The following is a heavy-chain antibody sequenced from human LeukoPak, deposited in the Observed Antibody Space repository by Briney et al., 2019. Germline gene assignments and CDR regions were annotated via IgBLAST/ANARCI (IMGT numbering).Heavy chain of an antibody. D-gene: IGHD6-13*01. CDR1: GYTFTGYY. CDR3: ARDSSWYHYYYYYMDV. Sequence: ASVKVSCKASGYTFTGYYMHWVRQAPGQGLEWMGWINTNTGNPTYAQGFTGRFVFSLDTSVSTAYLQISSLKAEDTAVYYCARDSSWYHYYYYYMDVWGKGTTVTVSS. CDR2: INTNTGNP. V-gene: IGHV7-4-1*02. J-gene: IGHJ6*03.